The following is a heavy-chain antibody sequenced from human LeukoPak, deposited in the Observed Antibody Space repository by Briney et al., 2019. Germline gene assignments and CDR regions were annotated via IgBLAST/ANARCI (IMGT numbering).Heavy chain of an antibody. CDR3: ARAPRLDY. D-gene: IGHD2-21*01. CDR1: GGSFSGYY. V-gene: IGHV4-34*01. CDR2: INHSGST. J-gene: IGHJ4*02. Sequence: SETLSLTCAVYGGSFSGYYWSWIRQPPGKGLEWIGEINHSGSTNYNPSLKSRVTISVVTSKNQLSLKLSSVTAADTAVYYCARAPRLDYWGQGTLVTVSS.